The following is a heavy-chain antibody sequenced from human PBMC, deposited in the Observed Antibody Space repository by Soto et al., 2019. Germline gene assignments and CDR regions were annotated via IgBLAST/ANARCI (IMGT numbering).Heavy chain of an antibody. J-gene: IGHJ4*02. CDR2: ISGSGDST. D-gene: IGHD6-19*01. CDR1: GFTFSTYA. V-gene: IGHV3-23*01. CDR3: AKERSSGWSFDY. Sequence: PGGSLRLSCAASGFTFSTYAMNWVRQAPGKGLEWVSGISGSGDSTYYADSVKGRFTVSRDNSKNTLYLQMNSLRAEDTAVCYCAKERSSGWSFDYWGQGNLVTVSS.